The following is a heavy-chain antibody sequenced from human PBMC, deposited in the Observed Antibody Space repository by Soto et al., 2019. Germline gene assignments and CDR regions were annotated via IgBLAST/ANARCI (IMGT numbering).Heavy chain of an antibody. CDR3: ARGRTGYDSSGYWGFDY. V-gene: IGHV1-69*12. CDR1: GGTFSSYA. D-gene: IGHD3-22*01. J-gene: IGHJ4*02. CDR2: IIPIFGTA. Sequence: QVQLVQSGAEVKKPGSSVKVSCKASGGTFSSYAISWVRQAPGQGLEWMGGIIPIFGTANYAQKFQGRVKITADESTSTAYMELSSLRSEDTAVYYCARGRTGYDSSGYWGFDYWGQGTLVTVSS.